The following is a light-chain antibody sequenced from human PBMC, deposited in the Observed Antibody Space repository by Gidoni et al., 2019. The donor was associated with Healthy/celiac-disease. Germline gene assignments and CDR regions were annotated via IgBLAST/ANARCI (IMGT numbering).Light chain of an antibody. CDR3: QQYGSSFT. CDR1: QSVSSSY. J-gene: IGKJ3*01. Sequence: EIVLTPSPGTLSLSPGERATRSCRASQSVSSSYLAWYQQKPGQAPRLLIYGASSRATGIPDRFSGSGSGTDFTLTISRLEPEDFAVYYCQQYGSSFTFGPGTKVDIK. CDR2: GAS. V-gene: IGKV3-20*01.